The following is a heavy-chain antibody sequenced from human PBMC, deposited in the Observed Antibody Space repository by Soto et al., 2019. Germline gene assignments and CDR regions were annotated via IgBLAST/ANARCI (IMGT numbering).Heavy chain of an antibody. J-gene: IGHJ5*02. CDR1: GGCVNIYY. D-gene: IGHD5-18*01. V-gene: IGHV4-59*08. CDR3: ARGRGYSYGLDP. CDR2: ISYSGTT. Sequence: PSESMSLRCTFCGGCVNIYYWAWFRQPPGKGLEWIGFISYSGTTSYSPSLKSRVAISLDTSKNQFSLSLSSVTAADTAVYYCARGRGYSYGLDPWGQGTLVTVSS.